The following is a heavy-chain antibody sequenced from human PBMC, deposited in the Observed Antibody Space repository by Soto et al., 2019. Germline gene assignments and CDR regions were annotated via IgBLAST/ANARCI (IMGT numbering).Heavy chain of an antibody. J-gene: IGHJ4*02. Sequence: GGSLRLSCAASGFTFSDHYMDWVRQAPGKGLEWVGRTRNKANSYTTEYAASVKGRFTISRDDSKNSLYLQMNSLKTEDTAVYYCTRVHMSGLYYFDFWGQGTLVTVSS. V-gene: IGHV3-72*01. CDR1: GFTFSDHY. D-gene: IGHD6-25*01. CDR3: TRVHMSGLYYFDF. CDR2: TRNKANSYTT.